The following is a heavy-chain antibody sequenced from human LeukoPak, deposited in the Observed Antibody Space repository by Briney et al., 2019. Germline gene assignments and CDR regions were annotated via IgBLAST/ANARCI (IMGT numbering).Heavy chain of an antibody. D-gene: IGHD3-22*01. Sequence: GGSLRLSCAASGFTFSSYAMSWVRQAPGKGLEWASAISGSGGSTYYADSVKGRFTISRDNSKNTLYLQMNSLRAEDTAVYYCAKVGYYYDSSGYYLDYFDYWGQGTLVTVSS. J-gene: IGHJ4*02. V-gene: IGHV3-23*01. CDR1: GFTFSSYA. CDR3: AKVGYYYDSSGYYLDYFDY. CDR2: ISGSGGST.